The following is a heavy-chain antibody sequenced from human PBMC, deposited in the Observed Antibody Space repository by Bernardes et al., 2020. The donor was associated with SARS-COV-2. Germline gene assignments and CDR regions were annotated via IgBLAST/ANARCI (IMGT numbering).Heavy chain of an antibody. CDR2: INPNSGGT. V-gene: IGHV1-2*02. J-gene: IGHJ4*02. D-gene: IGHD6-6*01. Sequence: ASVKVSCKASGYTFTGYYMHWVRQAPGQGLEWMGWINPNSGGTNYAQKFQGRVTMTRDTSISTAYMELSRLRSDDTAVYYCARGPSLSIAAHPDYWGQGTLVTVSS. CDR3: ARGPSLSIAAHPDY. CDR1: GYTFTGYY.